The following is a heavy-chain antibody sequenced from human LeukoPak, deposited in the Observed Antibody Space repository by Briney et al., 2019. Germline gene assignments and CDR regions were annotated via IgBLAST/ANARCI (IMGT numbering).Heavy chain of an antibody. J-gene: IGHJ3*02. V-gene: IGHV5-51*01. D-gene: IGHD3-10*01. CDR1: GYTFDTYW. Sequence: GESLKISCKGSGYTFDTYWIGWVRQMPGKGLEWMGIIYPGDSDTKYRPSFRGQVTFSVDKSTTTAYLQWSSLKASDTAMYYCATFRGELPYEAFDIWGQGTMVSVSS. CDR3: ATFRGELPYEAFDI. CDR2: IYPGDSDT.